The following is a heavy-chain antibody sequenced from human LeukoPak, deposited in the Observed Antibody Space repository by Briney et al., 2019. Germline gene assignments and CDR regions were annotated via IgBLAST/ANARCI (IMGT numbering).Heavy chain of an antibody. J-gene: IGHJ4*02. CDR3: ASGGTGPVPPITDY. CDR1: GFTFNTYG. CDR2: ISGSGGST. D-gene: IGHD3/OR15-3a*01. Sequence: PGRSLRLSCTASGFTFNTYGMHWVRQAPGKGLEWVSAISGSGGSTYYADSVKGRFTISRDNSKNTLYLQMNSLRAEDTAVYYCASGGTGPVPPITDYWGQGTLVTVSS. V-gene: IGHV3-23*01.